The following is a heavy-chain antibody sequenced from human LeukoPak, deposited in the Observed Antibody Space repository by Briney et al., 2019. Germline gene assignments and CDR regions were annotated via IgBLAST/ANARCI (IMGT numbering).Heavy chain of an antibody. Sequence: KPGGSLRLSCVSSGFTIGTAWMSWVRQAPGKGLEWLGHIKSEGEGATTDYAAPAKGRFAISRDDSKNMIYLQMSSLKIDDTAIYYCIAHVPYFYGFDVWGKGTTVTVSS. CDR1: GFTIGTAW. J-gene: IGHJ6*04. V-gene: IGHV3-15*01. CDR2: IKSEGEGATT. D-gene: IGHD3-10*02. CDR3: IAHVPYFYGFDV.